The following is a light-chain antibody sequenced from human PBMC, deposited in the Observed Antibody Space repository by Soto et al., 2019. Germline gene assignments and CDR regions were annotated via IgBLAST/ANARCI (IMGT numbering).Light chain of an antibody. CDR1: SSNIGRST. V-gene: IGLV1-44*01. Sequence: QSVLTQSPSASGTPGQTVSLSCSGSSSNIGRSTVNWYQQLPGTAPRLLIYLNNQRPSGVPDRFSGSKSGTSASLAISGLQSEDEADYYCEAWDDRLKGSVVFGGGTKVTVL. CDR3: EAWDDRLKGSVV. CDR2: LNN. J-gene: IGLJ2*01.